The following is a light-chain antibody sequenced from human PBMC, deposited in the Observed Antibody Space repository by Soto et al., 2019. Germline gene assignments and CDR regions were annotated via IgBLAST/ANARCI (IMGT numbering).Light chain of an antibody. J-gene: IGLJ2*01. Sequence: QSALTQPASVSGSPGQSITISCTGTSRDVGTYDLVSWYQKHPGKAPKLIIYEGSERPSGVSNRFSASKSGSTASLTISGLQAEDEADYYCCSYAGVSSFVVFGGGTKLTVL. V-gene: IGLV2-23*03. CDR3: CSYAGVSSFVV. CDR2: EGS. CDR1: SRDVGTYDL.